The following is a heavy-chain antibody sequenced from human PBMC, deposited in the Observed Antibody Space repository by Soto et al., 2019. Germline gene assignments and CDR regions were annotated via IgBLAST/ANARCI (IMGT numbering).Heavy chain of an antibody. D-gene: IGHD2-2*01. V-gene: IGHV3-23*01. CDR1: GFTFSSHA. J-gene: IGHJ4*02. CDR2: LSDSGGRT. CDR3: AKVSSSCYAGFFDL. Sequence: EVQLLESGGGLVQPGGSLRLSCTASGFTFSSHAMTWVRQAPGKGLEWVSGLSDSGGRTYYADSVKGRFTISRDNSMNTLYLQMNTLRAEDTAVYYCAKVSSSCYAGFFDLWGQGTLVTVSS.